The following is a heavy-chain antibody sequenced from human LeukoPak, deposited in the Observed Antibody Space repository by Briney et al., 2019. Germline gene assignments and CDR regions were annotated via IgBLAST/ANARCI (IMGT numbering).Heavy chain of an antibody. Sequence: PGGSLRLSCAASGFTLSNYVIHSVRQPPGKGLEWVAFIRYDGNNEYYADSVKGRFTFSRDNSKNTLLLQMNSLRAEDTAVYYCVSRPTAYVWGAVDYWGQGTLVTVSS. CDR1: GFTLSNYV. CDR2: IRYDGNNE. CDR3: VSRPTAYVWGAVDY. D-gene: IGHD3-16*01. J-gene: IGHJ4*02. V-gene: IGHV3-30*02.